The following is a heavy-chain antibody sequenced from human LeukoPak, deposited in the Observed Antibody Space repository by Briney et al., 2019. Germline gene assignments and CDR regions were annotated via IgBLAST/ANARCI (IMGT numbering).Heavy chain of an antibody. V-gene: IGHV1-46*01. Sequence: ASVKVSCKASGYTFTSYDINWVRQAPGQGLEWMGIINPSGGSTSYAQKFQGRVTMTRDTSTSTVYMELSSLRSEDTAVYYCARGLRDYFDYWGQGTLVTVSS. D-gene: IGHD3-16*01. CDR2: INPSGGST. J-gene: IGHJ4*02. CDR3: ARGLRDYFDY. CDR1: GYTFTSYD.